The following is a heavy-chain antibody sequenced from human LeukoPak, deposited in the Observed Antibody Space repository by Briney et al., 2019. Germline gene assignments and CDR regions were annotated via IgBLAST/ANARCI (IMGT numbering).Heavy chain of an antibody. J-gene: IGHJ4*02. CDR2: IYTSGST. CDR3: ARENSGSYREFDY. Sequence: SETLSLTCTVSGGSISSYCWSWIRQPAGRGLEWIGRIYTSGSTNYNASLKSRVSMSVDTSKNQLSLKLSSVTAADTAVFYCARENSGSYREFDYWGQGTLVTVSS. CDR1: GGSISSYC. D-gene: IGHD1-26*01. V-gene: IGHV4-4*07.